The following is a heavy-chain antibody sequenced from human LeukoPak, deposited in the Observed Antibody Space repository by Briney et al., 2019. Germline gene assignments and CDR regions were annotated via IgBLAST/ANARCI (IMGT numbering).Heavy chain of an antibody. Sequence: GGSLRLSCAVSGFTFSNAWMSWVRQAPGKGLEWVGRIKSKIDGGTTDYAAPVRGRFTISRDESKNTLYLQMSRLKTEDTAVYYCTTVKFGELSSHFDYWGQGTLVAVSS. D-gene: IGHD3-10*01. CDR1: GFTFSNAW. CDR3: TTVKFGELSSHFDY. J-gene: IGHJ4*02. CDR2: IKSKIDGGTT. V-gene: IGHV3-15*01.